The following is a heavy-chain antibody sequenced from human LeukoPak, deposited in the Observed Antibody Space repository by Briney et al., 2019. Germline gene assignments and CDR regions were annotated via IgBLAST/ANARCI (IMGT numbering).Heavy chain of an antibody. Sequence: GASVKVSCKASGYTFTGYYMHWVRQAPGQGLEWMGRINPNSGGTNYAQKFQGRVIMTRDTSISTAYMELSRLRSDDTAVYYCARVFGVVIKSLGYWGQGTLVTVSS. CDR3: ARVFGVVIKSLGY. J-gene: IGHJ4*02. CDR1: GYTFTGYY. D-gene: IGHD3-3*01. V-gene: IGHV1-2*06. CDR2: INPNSGGT.